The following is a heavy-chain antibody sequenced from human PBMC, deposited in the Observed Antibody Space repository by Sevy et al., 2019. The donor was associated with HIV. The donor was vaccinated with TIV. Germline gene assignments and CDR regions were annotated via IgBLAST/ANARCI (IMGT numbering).Heavy chain of an antibody. CDR2: INQGGNQK. Sequence: GGSLRLSCAASGFTFSSYWINWVRQAPGEGLQSVANINQGGNQKHYMDSVKGRFTISRDNAENAVYLQMNSLRVEDTAVYYCARGPSGAAAGRFDSWGQGTLVTVSS. V-gene: IGHV3-7*01. CDR3: ARGPSGAAAGRFDS. CDR1: GFTFSSYW. J-gene: IGHJ4*02. D-gene: IGHD6-13*01.